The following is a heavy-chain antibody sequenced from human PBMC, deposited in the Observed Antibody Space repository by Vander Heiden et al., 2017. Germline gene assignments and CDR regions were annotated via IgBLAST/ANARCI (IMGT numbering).Heavy chain of an antibody. D-gene: IGHD3-10*01. CDR1: GFTFSDSA. CDR3: IGGLSGGNLYFPY. J-gene: IGHJ4*02. Sequence: EVQLVESGGGLVQPGGSLKLSCAASGFTFSDSAFHWVRQASGKGLEWVGRIRSKGNNYATTYGASVKDRFTISRDDSKNTAYLQMNSLKIEDTAVYYCIGGLSGGNLYFPYWGRGTLVTVSS. V-gene: IGHV3-73*02. CDR2: IRSKGNNYAT.